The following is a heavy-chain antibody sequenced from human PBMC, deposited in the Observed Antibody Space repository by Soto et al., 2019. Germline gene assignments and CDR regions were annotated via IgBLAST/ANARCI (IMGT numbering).Heavy chain of an antibody. V-gene: IGHV1-18*01. D-gene: IGHD6-13*01. CDR1: GYTFTSYG. CDR3: ARVKEEQLVRRYSYYYLDV. CDR2: ISAYNGNT. Sequence: QVQLVQSGAEVKKPGASVKVSCKASGYTFTSYGISWVRQAPGQGLEWMGWISAYNGNTNYAQKLQGRVTMTTDTSTSTAYMELRSLRSDDTAVYYCARVKEEQLVRRYSYYYLDVWFKVTTVTVSS. J-gene: IGHJ6*03.